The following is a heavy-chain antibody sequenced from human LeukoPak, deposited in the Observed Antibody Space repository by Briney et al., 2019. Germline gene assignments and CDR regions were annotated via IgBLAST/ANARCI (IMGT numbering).Heavy chain of an antibody. D-gene: IGHD1-1*01. Sequence: GGSLRLSCAASGFTFSDYFMNWIRQAPGKGLEWVSHISRSGSIIYYADSVKGRFTISRDNAKNSLYLQMNSLRAEDTAVYYCARGPTGSSNWFDPWGQGTLVTASS. J-gene: IGHJ5*02. CDR3: ARGPTGSSNWFDP. V-gene: IGHV3-11*01. CDR2: ISRSGSII. CDR1: GFTFSDYF.